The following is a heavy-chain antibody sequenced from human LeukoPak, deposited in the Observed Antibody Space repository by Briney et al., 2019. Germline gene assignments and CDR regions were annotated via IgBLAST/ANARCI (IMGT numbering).Heavy chain of an antibody. D-gene: IGHD3-10*01. Sequence: SETLSLTCTVSGGSISSYYWSWIRQPPGKGLEWIGYIYYSGSTNYNPSLKSRVTISVDTSKNQFSLKLSSVTAADTAVYYCAGEDPGGGGLDYWGQGTLVTVSS. CDR2: IYYSGST. CDR3: AGEDPGGGGLDY. CDR1: GGSISSYY. J-gene: IGHJ4*02. V-gene: IGHV4-59*01.